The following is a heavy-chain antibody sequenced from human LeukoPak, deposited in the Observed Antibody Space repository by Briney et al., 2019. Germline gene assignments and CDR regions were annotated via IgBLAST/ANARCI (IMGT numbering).Heavy chain of an antibody. CDR1: GYSISSGYY. V-gene: IGHV4-38-2*01. CDR2: IYHSGST. J-gene: IGHJ3*02. CDR3: ARPISWARGAFDI. Sequence: PSETLSLTCAVSGYSISSGYYWGWIRRPPGKGLEWIGSIYHSGSTYYNPSLKSRVTISVDTSKNQFSLKLSSVTAADTAVYYCARPISWARGAFDIWGQGTMVTVSS. D-gene: IGHD1-26*01.